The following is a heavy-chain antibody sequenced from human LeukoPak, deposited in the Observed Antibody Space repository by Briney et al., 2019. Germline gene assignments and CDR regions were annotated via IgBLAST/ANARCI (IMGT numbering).Heavy chain of an antibody. CDR3: AKDRHYYDSSGSFDP. D-gene: IGHD3-22*01. V-gene: IGHV3-9*01. CDR2: ISWNSGSI. Sequence: GRSLRLSCAASGFTFDDYAMHWVRQAPGKGLERVSGISWNSGSIGYADSVKGRFTISRDNAKNSLYLQMNSPRAEDTSLYYCAKDRHYYDSSGSFDPWGQGTLITVSS. J-gene: IGHJ5*02. CDR1: GFTFDDYA.